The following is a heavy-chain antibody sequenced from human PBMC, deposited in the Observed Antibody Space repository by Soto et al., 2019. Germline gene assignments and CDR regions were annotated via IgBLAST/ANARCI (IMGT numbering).Heavy chain of an antibody. V-gene: IGHV4-59*01. D-gene: IGHD6-6*01. Sequence: PSETLSLTCTVSGGSISSYYWSWIRQPPGKGLEWIGYIYYSGSTNYNPSLKSRVTISEDTSKNQFSLKLSSVTAADTAVYYCARQVAAHYYFDYWGQGTLVTVSS. CDR1: GGSISSYY. CDR2: IYYSGST. J-gene: IGHJ4*02. CDR3: ARQVAAHYYFDY.